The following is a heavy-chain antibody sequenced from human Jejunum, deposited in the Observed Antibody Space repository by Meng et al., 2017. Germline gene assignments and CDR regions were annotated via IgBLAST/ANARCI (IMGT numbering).Heavy chain of an antibody. CDR1: CGSVRRACYK. Sequence: HVTLPDPGAGPVCLSETLSRICYVSCGSVRRACYKWSWFRHPPGKRLEWIWYASINYNPSIKSRVTISVDTSKHQFSLRLTSVTAADTAVYYCARDHMGSLDYWGQGILVTVSS. J-gene: IGHJ4*02. CDR2: ASI. CDR3: ARDHMGSLDY. D-gene: IGHD1-26*01. V-gene: IGHV4-61*01.